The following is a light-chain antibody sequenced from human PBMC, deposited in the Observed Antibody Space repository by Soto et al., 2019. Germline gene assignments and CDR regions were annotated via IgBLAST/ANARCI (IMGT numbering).Light chain of an antibody. Sequence: QSVLTQPPSVSAAPGQRVTISCSGSSSNIGTNYVSWYQQLPGTAPKLLISDNNKRPSGIPDRFSGSKSGTSATLGITGLQTGDEADYYCATWDTSLSDVVFGGGTKLTVL. CDR2: DNN. CDR1: SSNIGTNY. V-gene: IGLV1-51*01. J-gene: IGLJ3*02. CDR3: ATWDTSLSDVV.